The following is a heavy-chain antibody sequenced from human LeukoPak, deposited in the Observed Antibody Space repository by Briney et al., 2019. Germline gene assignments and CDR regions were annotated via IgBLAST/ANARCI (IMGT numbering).Heavy chain of an antibody. CDR3: ARTIAVAGKVPSFDY. D-gene: IGHD6-19*01. V-gene: IGHV4-39*07. Sequence: PSETLSLTCTVSGGSMTAGDYYWGWVRQPPGTGLQWIATSYQGASLKSRVTISLDTSKNQFSLKLSSVTAADTAVYYCARTIAVAGKVPSFDYWGQGTLVTVSS. J-gene: IGHJ4*02. CDR2: S. CDR1: GGSMTAGDYY.